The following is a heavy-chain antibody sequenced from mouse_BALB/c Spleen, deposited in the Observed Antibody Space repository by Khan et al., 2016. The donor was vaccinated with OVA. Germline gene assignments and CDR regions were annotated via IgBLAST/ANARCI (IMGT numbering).Heavy chain of an antibody. CDR2: ISSGGST. J-gene: IGHJ2*01. V-gene: IGHV5-6-5*01. D-gene: IGHD2-14*01. CDR1: GFTFSSYV. Sequence: EVQLVESGGDLVKPAGSLKLSCAASGFTFSSYVMSWVRQTPEKRLEWVASISSGGSTYYPDTVKGRFTISRDNARNNLYLQMSSLRSADTAMYXCAREAYRYDEYYFDYWGQGTTLTVSS. CDR3: AREAYRYDEYYFDY.